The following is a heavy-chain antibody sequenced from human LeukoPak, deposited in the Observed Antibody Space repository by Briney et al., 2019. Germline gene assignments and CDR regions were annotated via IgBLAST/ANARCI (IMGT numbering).Heavy chain of an antibody. CDR3: ASGLYGSGIYLDY. CDR1: GFTFSSYW. CDR2: IKEDGSEK. V-gene: IGHV3-7*01. J-gene: IGHJ4*02. D-gene: IGHD3-10*01. Sequence: GGSLRLSCAASGFTFSSYWMSWVRQAPGKGLEWVANIKEDGSEKYYVDSVKGRFTISRDNAKNSLYLQMNSLRAEDTAVYYCASGLYGSGIYLDYWGQGTLVTVSS.